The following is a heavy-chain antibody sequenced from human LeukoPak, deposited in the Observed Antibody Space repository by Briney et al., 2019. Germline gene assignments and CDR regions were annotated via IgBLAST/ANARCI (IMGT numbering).Heavy chain of an antibody. D-gene: IGHD4-17*01. CDR1: GYTFTSYG. CDR3: ARVKGTTVTTYNWFDP. Sequence: ASVKVSCKASGYTFTSYGISWVRQAPGQGLEWMGWISAYNGNTNYAQKLQGRVTMTTDTSTSTAYMELRSLRSDDTAVYYCARVKGTTVTTYNWFDPWGQGTLVTASS. J-gene: IGHJ5*02. CDR2: ISAYNGNT. V-gene: IGHV1-18*01.